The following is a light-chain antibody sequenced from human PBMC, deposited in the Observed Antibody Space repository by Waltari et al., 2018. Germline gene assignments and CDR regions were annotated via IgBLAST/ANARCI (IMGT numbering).Light chain of an antibody. CDR2: DVS. V-gene: IGLV2-11*01. J-gene: IGLJ2*01. CDR1: SSDVGGSNY. CDR3: CSYAGSYTVV. Sequence: QSALTQPRSVSGSPGQSVTISCTGTSSDVGGSNYVSWYQHHPGKAPKFMIYDVSKRPSGVPDRFSGSKSGNTASLTISGLQAEDEADYYCCSYAGSYTVVFGGGTKLTVL.